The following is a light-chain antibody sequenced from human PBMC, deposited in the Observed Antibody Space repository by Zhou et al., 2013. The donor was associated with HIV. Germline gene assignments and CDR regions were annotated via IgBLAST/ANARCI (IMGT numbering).Light chain of an antibody. J-gene: IGKJ3*01. CDR1: QSVRYSY. Sequence: IVLTQSPGTLSLSPGERATLSCRASQSVRYSYLAWYQQKFGQAPRLLIYDISSRATGIPDRFSGSGSGTDFTLTISRLEPEDSAMYYCQQYGSSSFTFGPGTKVDIK. V-gene: IGKV3-20*01. CDR2: DIS. CDR3: QQYGSSSFT.